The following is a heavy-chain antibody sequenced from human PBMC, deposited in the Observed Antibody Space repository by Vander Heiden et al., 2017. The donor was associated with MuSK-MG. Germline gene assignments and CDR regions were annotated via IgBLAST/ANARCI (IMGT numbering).Heavy chain of an antibody. D-gene: IGHD3-10*01. V-gene: IGHV3-33*08. CDR2: IWYDGSNK. CDR3: ARDRTVYGSGSYGAY. CDR1: GIPFSSYG. J-gene: IGHJ4*02. Sequence: QVQLVESGGAVVQPGRSPRLSCAASGIPFSSYGLPRVRPAPGKGREWVAVIWYDGSNKYYADSGKGRFTISRDNSKNTLYLQMNSLGAEDTAVYYCARDRTVYGSGSYGAYWGQGTLVTVSS.